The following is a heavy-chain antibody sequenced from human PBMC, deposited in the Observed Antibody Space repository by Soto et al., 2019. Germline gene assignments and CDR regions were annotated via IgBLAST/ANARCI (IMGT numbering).Heavy chain of an antibody. CDR3: ATGRYCSGGSCYEIDY. Sequence: GXSVKVSCKVSVYTLTELSMHWVRQAPGKGLEWMGGFDPEDGETIYAQKFQGRVTMTEDASTDTAYMELSSLRSEDTAVYYCATGRYCSGGSCYEIDYWGQGTLVTASS. V-gene: IGHV1-24*01. CDR2: FDPEDGET. J-gene: IGHJ4*02. D-gene: IGHD2-15*01. CDR1: VYTLTELS.